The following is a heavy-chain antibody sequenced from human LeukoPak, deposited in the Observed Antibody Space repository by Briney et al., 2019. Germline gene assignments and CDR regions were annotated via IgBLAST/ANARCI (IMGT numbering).Heavy chain of an antibody. CDR2: INHSGST. Sequence: PSETLSLTCAVYGGSFSGYYWSWIRQPPGKGLEWIGEINHSGSTNYNPSLKSRVTISVDTSKNQFSLKLSTVTAADTAVYYCASFYVDYGSWGPGTLVTVSS. CDR1: GGSFSGYY. V-gene: IGHV4-34*01. CDR3: ASFYVDYGS. J-gene: IGHJ5*02. D-gene: IGHD3-10*01.